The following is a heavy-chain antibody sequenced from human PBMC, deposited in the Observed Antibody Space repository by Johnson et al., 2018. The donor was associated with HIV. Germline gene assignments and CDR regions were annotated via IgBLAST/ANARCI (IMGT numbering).Heavy chain of an antibody. V-gene: IGHV3-30*04. CDR3: ARGGWGDAFDI. J-gene: IGHJ3*02. D-gene: IGHD3-16*01. CDR1: GFTFSSYA. CDR2: ISYDGSNK. Sequence: QVQLVESGGGVVQPGRSLRLSCAASGFTFSSYAMHWVRQAPGKGLEWVAVISYDGSNKYYADSVKGRFTISRDNSKNTLYLQMNSLRAEDTAVYYCARGGWGDAFDIWGQGTMVTVSS.